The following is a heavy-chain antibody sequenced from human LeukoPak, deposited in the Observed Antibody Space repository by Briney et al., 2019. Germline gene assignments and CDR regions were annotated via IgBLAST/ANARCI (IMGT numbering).Heavy chain of an antibody. Sequence: GGSLRLSCAASGFTFSSYSMNWVRQAPGKGLEWVSSISSSSSYIYYADSVKGRFTISRDNAKNSLYLQMNSLRAEDTAVYYCARGAGQLSYFDYWGQGTLVTVSS. CDR1: GFTFSSYS. CDR2: ISSSSSYI. CDR3: ARGAGQLSYFDY. V-gene: IGHV3-21*01. J-gene: IGHJ4*02. D-gene: IGHD6-6*01.